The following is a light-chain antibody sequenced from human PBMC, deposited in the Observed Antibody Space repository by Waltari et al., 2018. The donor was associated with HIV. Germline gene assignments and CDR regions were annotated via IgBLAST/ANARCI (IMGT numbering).Light chain of an antibody. J-gene: IGKJ4*01. CDR1: QDISNY. V-gene: IGKV1-33*01. CDR2: DAS. Sequence: DIQMTQSPSSLSASVGDRVTITCQASQDISNYVNWYQQKPGKAPKVLIYDASNLSEGVPSRFSGSGSWTDFTFTINSVQPEDIASYFCQQYDTLPFTFGRETKVDI. CDR3: QQYDTLPFT.